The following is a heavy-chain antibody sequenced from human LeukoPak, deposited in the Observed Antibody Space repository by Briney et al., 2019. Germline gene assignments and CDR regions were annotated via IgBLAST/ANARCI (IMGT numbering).Heavy chain of an antibody. D-gene: IGHD4-23*01. CDR2: VSYDGGNK. CDR3: VRGYGGQDYFDY. CDR1: GFTLSRYG. V-gene: IGHV3-30*03. Sequence: PGRSLRLSCAASGFTLSRYGMHWVSQAPGKGLEWVAVVSYDGGNKDYADSVKGRFTISRDNSKNTLYLQMNSLIAEDTAVYYCVRGYGGQDYFDYCGQGTLVTVSS. J-gene: IGHJ4*02.